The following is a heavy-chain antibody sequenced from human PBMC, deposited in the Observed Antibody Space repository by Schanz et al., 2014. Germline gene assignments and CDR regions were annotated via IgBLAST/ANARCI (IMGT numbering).Heavy chain of an antibody. V-gene: IGHV3-66*01. CDR1: GFTVSANY. CDR2: IDYAGST. J-gene: IGHJ4*02. Sequence: EVQLVESGGGLVRPGGSLRLSCAVSGFTVSANYMIWVRQPPGKELEWVSLIDYAGSTNYADSVKGRMTVSRDTSKNALFLQMNNLRAEDTAVYYCASPPISVAGRLADYWGQGILVAVSS. D-gene: IGHD6-19*01. CDR3: ASPPISVAGRLADY.